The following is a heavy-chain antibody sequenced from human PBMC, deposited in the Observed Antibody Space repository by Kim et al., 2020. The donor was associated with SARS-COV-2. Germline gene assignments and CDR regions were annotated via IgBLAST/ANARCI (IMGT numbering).Heavy chain of an antibody. V-gene: IGHV3-23*01. D-gene: IGHD5-12*01. J-gene: IGHJ4*02. Sequence: YADSVKGRFTISRDNSKNTLYLQMNSLRAEDTAVYYCAKQYSGYDYYFDYWGQGTLVTVSS. CDR3: AKQYSGYDYYFDY.